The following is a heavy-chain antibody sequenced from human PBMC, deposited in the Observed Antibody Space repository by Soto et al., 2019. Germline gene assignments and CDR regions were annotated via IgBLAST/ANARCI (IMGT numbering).Heavy chain of an antibody. CDR1: GGTFSSYA. D-gene: IGHD3-22*01. Sequence: SVKVSCKASGGTFSSYAISWVRQAPGQGLEWMGGIIPIFGTANYAQKFQGRVTITADESTSAPYMELSSLRSEDTAVYYCARDYYDSSGRGMDVWGQGTTVTVSS. CDR2: IIPIFGTA. V-gene: IGHV1-69*13. CDR3: ARDYYDSSGRGMDV. J-gene: IGHJ6*02.